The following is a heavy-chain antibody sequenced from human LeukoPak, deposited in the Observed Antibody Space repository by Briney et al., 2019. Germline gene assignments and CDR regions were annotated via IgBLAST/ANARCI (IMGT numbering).Heavy chain of an antibody. J-gene: IGHJ5*02. CDR1: GFTSCVAA. D-gene: IGHD1-26*01. CDR2: MDKETNLYAT. Sequence: GGSLRLSCVASGFTSCVAAIHWVRQSSGKRLEWIGHMDKETNLYATALAASVKGRFTVSRDDSKNTAYLHMNSLKTEDTALYYCTRDSGTYNWFDPWGQGTLVTVSS. CDR3: TRDSGTYNWFDP. V-gene: IGHV3-73*01.